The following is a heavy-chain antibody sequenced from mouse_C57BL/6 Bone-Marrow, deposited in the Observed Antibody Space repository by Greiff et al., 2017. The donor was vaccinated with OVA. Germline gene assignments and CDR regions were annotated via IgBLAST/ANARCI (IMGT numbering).Heavy chain of an antibody. V-gene: IGHV5-15*01. CDR3: ARPYYGSSHWYFDV. D-gene: IGHD1-1*01. CDR2: ISNLAYSI. CDR1: GFTFSDYG. Sequence: EVQLVESGGGLVQPGGSLKLSCAASGFTFSDYGMAWVRQAPRKGPEWVAFISNLAYSIYYADTVTGRFTISRENAKNTLYLEMSSLRSEDTAMYYCARPYYGSSHWYFDVWGTGTTVTVSS. J-gene: IGHJ1*03.